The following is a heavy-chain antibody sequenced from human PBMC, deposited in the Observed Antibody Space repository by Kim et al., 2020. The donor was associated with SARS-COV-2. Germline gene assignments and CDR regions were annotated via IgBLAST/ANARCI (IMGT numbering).Heavy chain of an antibody. Sequence: SETLSLTFTVSGGSLITYYWSWIRQSPGKGLEWLADIYYSGSTNYSPSLQSRVPISVDTSKNQFSLKLRSGTAADTAVSYCAGHALPWSGSRDGDFDYWG. CDR1: GGSLITYY. D-gene: IGHD3-3*01. CDR2: IYYSGST. V-gene: IGHV4-59*08. CDR3: AGHALPWSGSRDGDFDY. J-gene: IGHJ4*01.